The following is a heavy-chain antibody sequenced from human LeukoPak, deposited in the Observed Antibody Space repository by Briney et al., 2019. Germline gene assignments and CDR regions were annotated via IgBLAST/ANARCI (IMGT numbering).Heavy chain of an antibody. CDR3: ARNKEGKSLDY. J-gene: IGHJ4*02. CDR2: ISAYNGNT. V-gene: IGHV1-18*01. CDR1: GYTFTSYG. Sequence: ASVKVSCKASGYTFTSYGISWVRQAPGQGLEWMGWISAYNGNTNYAQKLQGRVTMTRDTSISTAYMELSRLRFDDTAVYYCARNKEGKSLDYWGQGTLVTVSS.